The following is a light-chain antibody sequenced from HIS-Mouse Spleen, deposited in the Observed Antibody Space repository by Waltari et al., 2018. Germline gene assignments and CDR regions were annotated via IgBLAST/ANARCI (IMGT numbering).Light chain of an antibody. CDR2: KDS. J-gene: IGLJ2*01. Sequence: SYELTQPPSVSVSPGQTARITCSGDALPKQNAYWYQQKPGQAPWLVRYKDSERPSGIPERFSGSSSGTTVTLTISGVQAEDEADYYCQSADSSGTYHVVFGGGTKLTVL. V-gene: IGLV3-25*03. CDR3: QSADSSGTYHVV. CDR1: ALPKQN.